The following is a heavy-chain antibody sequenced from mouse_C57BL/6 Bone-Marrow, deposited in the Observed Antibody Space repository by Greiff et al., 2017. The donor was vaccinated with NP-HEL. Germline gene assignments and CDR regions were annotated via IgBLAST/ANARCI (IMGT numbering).Heavy chain of an antibody. D-gene: IGHD1-1*01. CDR1: GFTFSDYY. CDR2: ISNGGGST. CDR3: ARHRHYYGSSSYLDY. Sequence: EVKLVESGGGLVQPGGSLKLSCAASGFTFSDYYMYWVRQTPEKGLEWVAYISNGGGSTYYPDTLKGRFTISRANAKNTLYLKMSRLESEDTAMYYCARHRHYYGSSSYLDYWGQGTTLTVSS. V-gene: IGHV5-12*01. J-gene: IGHJ2*01.